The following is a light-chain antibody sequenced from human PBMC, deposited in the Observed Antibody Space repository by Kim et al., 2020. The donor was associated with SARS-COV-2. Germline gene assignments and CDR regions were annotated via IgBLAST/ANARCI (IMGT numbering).Light chain of an antibody. CDR2: QDT. J-gene: IGLJ2*01. V-gene: IGLV3-1*01. CDR3: QAWDSTTVV. Sequence: VSPEQTASISCSGDDLGDKYACWYQQRPGQSPMLVIYQDTKRPSGIPERFSGSNSGNTATLTISGTQAVDEADYYCQAWDSTTVVFGGGTQLTVL. CDR1: DLGDKY.